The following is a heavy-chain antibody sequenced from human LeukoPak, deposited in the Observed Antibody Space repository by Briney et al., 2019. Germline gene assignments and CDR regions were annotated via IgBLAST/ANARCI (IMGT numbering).Heavy chain of an antibody. CDR3: ARSSGWYHRGPDYYYYYMDV. J-gene: IGHJ6*03. V-gene: IGHV3-11*06. CDR2: ISSTSSYI. Sequence: GGSLRLSCAASGFTFSDYYMSWIRQAPGKGLEWVSSISSTSSYIYYADSVKSRFTISRDNAKNSLYLQMNSLRAEDTAVYYCARSSGWYHRGPDYYYYYMDVWGKGTTVTVS. D-gene: IGHD6-19*01. CDR1: GFTFSDYY.